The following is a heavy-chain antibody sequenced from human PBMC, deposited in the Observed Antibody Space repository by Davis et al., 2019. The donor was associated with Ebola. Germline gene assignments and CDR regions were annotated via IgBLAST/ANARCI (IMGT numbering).Heavy chain of an antibody. V-gene: IGHV1-69*13. CDR3: ARARTDYYDSSGEFDY. CDR2: IIPIFGTA. Sequence: AASVKVSCKASGYIFTRYYMQWVRQAPGQGLDWMGGIIPIFGTANYAQKFQGRVTITADESTSTAYMELSSLRSEDTAVYYCARARTDYYDSSGEFDYWGQGTLVTVSS. D-gene: IGHD3-22*01. CDR1: GYIFTRYY. J-gene: IGHJ4*02.